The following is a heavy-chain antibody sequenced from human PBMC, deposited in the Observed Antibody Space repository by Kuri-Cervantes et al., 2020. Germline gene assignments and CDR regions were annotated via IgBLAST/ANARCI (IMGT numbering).Heavy chain of an antibody. Sequence: SLKISCAASGFTFDDYAMHWVRQAPGKGLEWVSGISWNSGSIGYADSVKGRFTISRDNAKNSLYLQMNSLRAEDTALYYCTTDYEANGDDDLFHFWGQGTTVTVSS. CDR1: GFTFDDYA. J-gene: IGHJ6*02. CDR2: ISWNSGSI. CDR3: TTDYEANGDDDLFHF. D-gene: IGHD4-17*01. V-gene: IGHV3-9*01.